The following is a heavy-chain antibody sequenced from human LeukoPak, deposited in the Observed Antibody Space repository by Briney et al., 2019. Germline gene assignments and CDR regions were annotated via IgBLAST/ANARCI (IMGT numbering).Heavy chain of an antibody. D-gene: IGHD3-10*01. CDR2: IIPILGIA. CDR1: GYTFTSYG. Sequence: SVKVSCKASGYTFTSYGISWVRQAPGQGLEWMGRIIPILGIANYAQKFQGRVTITADKSTSTAYMELSSLRSEDTAVYYCAGPGSYLYYYYYGMDVWGQGTTVTVSS. J-gene: IGHJ6*02. CDR3: AGPGSYLYYYYYGMDV. V-gene: IGHV1-69*04.